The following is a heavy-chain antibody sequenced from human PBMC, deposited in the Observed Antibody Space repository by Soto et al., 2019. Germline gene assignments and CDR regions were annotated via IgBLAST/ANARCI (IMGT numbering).Heavy chain of an antibody. CDR2: ISYDGSNK. CDR3: ARTVGYGSGSWGYAFDI. J-gene: IGHJ3*02. V-gene: IGHV3-30*14. Sequence: QVQLVESGGGVVQPGRSLRLSCAASGFTFSSYAMHWVRQAPGKGLEWVAVISYDGSNKYYADSVKGRFTISSDNSKNTLYLQMNSLRAEDTAVYYCARTVGYGSGSWGYAFDIWGQGTMVTVSS. CDR1: GFTFSSYA. D-gene: IGHD3-10*01.